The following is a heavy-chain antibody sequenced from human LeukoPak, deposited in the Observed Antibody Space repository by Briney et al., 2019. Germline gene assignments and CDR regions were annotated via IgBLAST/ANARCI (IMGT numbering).Heavy chain of an antibody. D-gene: IGHD3-10*02. CDR3: ANRLGELFGELS. V-gene: IGHV3-15*01. CDR1: GFTFSNAW. Sequence: GGSLRLSCAASGFTFSNAWMSWVRQAPGKGQEWVGRIKSKTDGGTTDYAAPVKGRFTISRDDSKNTLYLQMNSLRAEDTAVYYCANRLGELFGELSWGQGTLVTVSS. CDR2: IKSKTDGGTT. J-gene: IGHJ5*02.